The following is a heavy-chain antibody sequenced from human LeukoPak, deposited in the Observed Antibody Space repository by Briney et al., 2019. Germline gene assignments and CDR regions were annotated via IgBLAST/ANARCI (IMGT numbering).Heavy chain of an antibody. Sequence: GGSLRLSCVASAFSDKSNYMSWVRQAPGKGLEWVSVSYEDSVKGRFTVSSDVSKNTLYLQMNNLRGEDTAVYYCASRHCSGENCYAGPLDFWGQGIQVTVSS. CDR3: ASRHCSGENCYAGPLDF. V-gene: IGHV3-53*01. CDR2: SY. J-gene: IGHJ4*02. CDR1: AFSDKSNY. D-gene: IGHD2-8*02.